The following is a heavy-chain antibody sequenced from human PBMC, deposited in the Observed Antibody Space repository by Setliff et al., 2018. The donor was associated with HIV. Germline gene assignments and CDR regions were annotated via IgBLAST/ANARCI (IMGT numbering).Heavy chain of an antibody. Sequence: PSETLSLTCLVFSYSITDGNYWAWIRQSPGKGLEWIGSIYSTGHTYYNPSHKSRLTMFIDTAKNRFSLKLMSVTAADTAVYYCARDKSDIVGEVWLDPWGQGTLVT. V-gene: IGHV4-38-2*02. CDR1: SYSITDGNY. D-gene: IGHD2-21*01. CDR3: ARDKSDIVGEVWLDP. CDR2: IYSTGHT. J-gene: IGHJ5*02.